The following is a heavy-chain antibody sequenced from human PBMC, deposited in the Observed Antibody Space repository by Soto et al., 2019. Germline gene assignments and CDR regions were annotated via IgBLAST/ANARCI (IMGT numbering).Heavy chain of an antibody. D-gene: IGHD3-16*02. J-gene: IGHJ6*03. CDR2: MNPNSGNT. CDR1: GYTFTSYD. CDR3: ASFVVYDYIWGSYRPGNYYYYMDV. Sequence: GASVKVSCKASGYTFTSYDINWVRQATGQGLEWMGWMNPNSGNTGYAQKFQGRVTMTRNTSISTAYMELSSLRSEDTAVYYCASFVVYDYIWGSYRPGNYYYYMDVWGKGTTVTV. V-gene: IGHV1-8*01.